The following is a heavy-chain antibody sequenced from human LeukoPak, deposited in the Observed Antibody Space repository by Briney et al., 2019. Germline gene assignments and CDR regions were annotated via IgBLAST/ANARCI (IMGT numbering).Heavy chain of an antibody. J-gene: IGHJ4*02. D-gene: IGHD6-19*01. CDR1: GGSVNSRYHY. CDR2: IYYSGST. V-gene: IGHV4-61*01. Sequence: SETLSLTCTVSGGSVNSRYHYGSWVRQPLGKGLEWIGYIYYSGSTNYNPSLKSRVTILIDTSKNQFSLNLRSVTAADTAMYYCARSRYSSGWYYFDYWGQGTLVTVSS. CDR3: ARSRYSSGWYYFDY.